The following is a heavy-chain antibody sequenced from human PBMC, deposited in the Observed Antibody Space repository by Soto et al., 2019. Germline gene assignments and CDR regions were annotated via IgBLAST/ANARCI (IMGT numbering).Heavy chain of an antibody. CDR3: AGDGVGSSRWGYYSYGMDV. V-gene: IGHV1-69*01. J-gene: IGHJ6*02. CDR2: IIPIFGTA. CDR1: RGTFSSYA. D-gene: IGHD6-13*01. Sequence: QVQLVQSGAEVKKPGSSVKVSCKASRGTFSSYAISWVRQAPGQGLEWMGGIIPIFGTANYAQKFQGRVTITADEATSAAYREMSSLRSEDKAVYYCAGDGVGSSRWGYYSYGMDVWGQGTTVTVSS.